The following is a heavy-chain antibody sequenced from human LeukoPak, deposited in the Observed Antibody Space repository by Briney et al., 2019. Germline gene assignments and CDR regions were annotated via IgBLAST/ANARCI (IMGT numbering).Heavy chain of an antibody. J-gene: IGHJ6*02. CDR3: ARESRVAVAGTHYYYGMDV. V-gene: IGHV3-30*04. D-gene: IGHD6-19*01. Sequence: GRSLRLSCAASGFTFSSYAMHWVRQAPGQGLEWVAVISYDGSNKYYADSVKGRFTISRDNSKNTLYLQMNSLRAEDTAVYYCARESRVAVAGTHYYYGMDVWGQGTTVTVSS. CDR2: ISYDGSNK. CDR1: GFTFSSYA.